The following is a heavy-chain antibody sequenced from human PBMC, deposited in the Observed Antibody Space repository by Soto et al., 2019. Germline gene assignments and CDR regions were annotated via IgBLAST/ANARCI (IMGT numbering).Heavy chain of an antibody. V-gene: IGHV4-59*01. CDR3: ARLTDFWSGYYSGLFDY. CDR2: XYXSXXX. J-gene: IGHJ4*02. Sequence: ETLSLTCTVSGGSISSYYWSWIRQPPGKGLAWIGYXYXSXXXNXNXSXKXXXXISVDTSKNQFSLKLSSVTAADTAVYYCARLTDFWSGYYSGLFDYWGQGTLVTVSS. CDR1: GGSISSYY. D-gene: IGHD3-3*01.